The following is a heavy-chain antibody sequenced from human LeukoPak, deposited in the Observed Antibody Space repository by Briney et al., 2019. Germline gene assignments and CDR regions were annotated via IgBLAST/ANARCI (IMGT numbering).Heavy chain of an antibody. CDR2: IYYSGST. CDR3: ARGGDYGEYAFDI. D-gene: IGHD4-17*01. CDR1: GGSISSYY. V-gene: IGHV4-59*08. J-gene: IGHJ3*02. Sequence: SETLSLTCTVSGGSISSYYWSWIRQPPGKGLEWIGYIYYSGSTNYNPSLKSRVTIPVDTSKNQFSLKLNSVTAADTAVYYCARGGDYGEYAFDIWGQGTMVTVSS.